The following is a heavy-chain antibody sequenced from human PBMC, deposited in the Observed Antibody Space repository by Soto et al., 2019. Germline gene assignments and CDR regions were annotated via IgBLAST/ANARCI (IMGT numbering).Heavy chain of an antibody. J-gene: IGHJ3*02. CDR3: ARVKKGYCSGGSCYDAFDI. D-gene: IGHD2-15*01. Sequence: SVKVSCKASGYTFTSYYMHWVRQAPGQGLEWMGIINPSGGSTSYAQKFQGRVTMTRDTSTSTVYMELSSLRSEDTAVYYCARVKKGYCSGGSCYDAFDIWGQGTMVTVSS. CDR2: INPSGGST. CDR1: GYTFTSYY. V-gene: IGHV1-46*01.